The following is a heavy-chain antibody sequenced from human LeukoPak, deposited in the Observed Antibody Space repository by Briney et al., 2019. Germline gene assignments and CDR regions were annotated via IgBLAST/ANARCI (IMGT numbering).Heavy chain of an antibody. V-gene: IGHV4-31*03. CDR3: ARDYSSSSLGWFDP. J-gene: IGHJ5*02. D-gene: IGHD6-6*01. CDR2: IYHSGST. Sequence: SQTLSLTCTVSGASISSGGYYWSWIRQHPGKGLEWIGYIYHSGSTYYNPSLKSRVTISVDTSKNQFSLKLSSVTAADTAVYYCARDYSSSSLGWFDPWGQGTLVTVSS. CDR1: GASISSGGYY.